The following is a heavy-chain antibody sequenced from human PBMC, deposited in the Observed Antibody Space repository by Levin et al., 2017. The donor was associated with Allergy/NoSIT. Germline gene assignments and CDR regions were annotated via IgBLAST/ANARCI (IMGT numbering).Heavy chain of an antibody. CDR3: ARVAGYSYGYYLDY. Sequence: SETLSLTCAVSGGSISSGGYSWSWIRQPPGKGLEWIGNIYHSGSTYYNSSLKSRVTISVDTSKNQFPLNLSFVTAADTAVYYCARVAGYSYGYYLDYWGQGNLVTVSS. CDR2: IYHSGST. V-gene: IGHV4-30-2*01. CDR1: GGSISSGGYS. D-gene: IGHD5-18*01. J-gene: IGHJ4*02.